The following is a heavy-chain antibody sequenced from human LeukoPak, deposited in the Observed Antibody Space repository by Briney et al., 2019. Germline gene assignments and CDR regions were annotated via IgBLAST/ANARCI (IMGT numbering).Heavy chain of an antibody. Sequence: SQTLSLTCAISGDSLSSNSAAWNWIRQSPLRGLEWLGRTYFRSKFYSDYAVSVKSRITINPDTSKNQFSLQLSSVTPEDTAVYYCARDLDGGTGFDYWGQGTLVTVSS. CDR2: TYFRSKFYS. CDR1: GDSLSSNSAA. J-gene: IGHJ4*02. CDR3: ARDLDGGTGFDY. V-gene: IGHV6-1*01. D-gene: IGHD7-27*01.